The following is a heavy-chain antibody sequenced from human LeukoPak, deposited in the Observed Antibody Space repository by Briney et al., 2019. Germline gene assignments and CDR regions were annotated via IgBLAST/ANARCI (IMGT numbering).Heavy chain of an antibody. CDR1: DESISSSTYY. D-gene: IGHD6-19*01. CDR2: VYYSGST. CDR3: ARNRVYTGWSPLDV. V-gene: IGHV4-39*01. J-gene: IGHJ6*02. Sequence: PSETLSLTCTVSDESISSSTYYWGWIRQPPGKGLEWIGSVYYSGSTYYNPSLKSRVTISVDTSKNQFSLKVSSVTAADTAVYYCARNRVYTGWSPLDVWGQGTTVTVSS.